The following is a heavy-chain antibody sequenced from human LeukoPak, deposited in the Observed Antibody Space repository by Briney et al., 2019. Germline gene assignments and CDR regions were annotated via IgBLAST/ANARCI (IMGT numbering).Heavy chain of an antibody. CDR2: IRSKTNNYAT. Sequence: GGSLKLSCVASGFTFSGSAIHWVRQASGKGLESVGHIRSKTNNYATAYAASVKGRFTISRDDSKNTAYLQMSSLETEDTAIYYCTKPRGYGSGTYYDYWGQGTLVTVSS. D-gene: IGHD3-10*01. V-gene: IGHV3-73*01. J-gene: IGHJ4*02. CDR1: GFTFSGSA. CDR3: TKPRGYGSGTYYDY.